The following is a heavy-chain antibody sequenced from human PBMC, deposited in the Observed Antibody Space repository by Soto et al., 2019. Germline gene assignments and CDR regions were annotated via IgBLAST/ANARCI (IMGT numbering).Heavy chain of an antibody. Sequence: EVQLVESGGGLAQPGGSLRLSCVASGFSFSDYEMNWVRQAPGKGLEWVAYISSGGSTIHYADSVRGRFTVSRDNARKSLYLQMNTLSGGDTALYYCARDRAAGGYWGQGTRVTVSS. CDR1: GFSFSDYE. D-gene: IGHD6-13*01. CDR2: ISSGGSTI. CDR3: ARDRAAGGY. V-gene: IGHV3-48*03. J-gene: IGHJ4*02.